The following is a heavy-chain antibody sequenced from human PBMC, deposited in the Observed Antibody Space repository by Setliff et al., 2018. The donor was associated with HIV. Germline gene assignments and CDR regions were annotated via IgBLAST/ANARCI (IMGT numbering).Heavy chain of an antibody. Sequence: PGGSLRLSCAASGFTFSDYYMSWIRQAPGKGLEWVSYISSSGRSIFYSDSVKGRFTISRDNAKKFLYLQMNSLRAEDTAVYYCMTRELGSAGWGQGTLVTVSS. CDR3: MTRELGSAG. J-gene: IGHJ4*02. V-gene: IGHV3-11*04. CDR1: GFTFSDYY. D-gene: IGHD6-13*01. CDR2: ISSSGRSI.